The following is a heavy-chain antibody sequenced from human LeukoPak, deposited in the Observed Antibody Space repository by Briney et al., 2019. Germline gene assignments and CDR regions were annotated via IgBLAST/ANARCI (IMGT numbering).Heavy chain of an antibody. CDR3: SRVGSSGWPNYFDS. Sequence: GGSLRLSCAASGFTFGSYDVHWVRQATGKGLEWVSVIGTSGDTYYAGSVKGRFTISRENAKNSLYLQMNSLTAGDTAVYFCSRVGSSGWPNYFDSWGQGTLVTVSS. CDR2: IGTSGDT. V-gene: IGHV3-13*04. D-gene: IGHD6-19*01. CDR1: GFTFGSYD. J-gene: IGHJ4*02.